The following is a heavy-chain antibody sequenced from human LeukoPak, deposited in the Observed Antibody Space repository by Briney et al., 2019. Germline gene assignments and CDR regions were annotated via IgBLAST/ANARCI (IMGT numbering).Heavy chain of an antibody. CDR3: AKDIAVLRFLEWLFDY. CDR1: GFTFSSYG. V-gene: IGHV3-30*18. CDR2: ISYDGSNK. Sequence: GGSLRLSCAASGFTFSSYGMHWVRQAPGKGLEWVAVISYDGSNKYYADSVKGRFTISRDNSKNTLYLQMNSLRAEDTAVYYCAKDIAVLRFLEWLFDYWGQGTLVTVSS. D-gene: IGHD3-3*01. J-gene: IGHJ4*02.